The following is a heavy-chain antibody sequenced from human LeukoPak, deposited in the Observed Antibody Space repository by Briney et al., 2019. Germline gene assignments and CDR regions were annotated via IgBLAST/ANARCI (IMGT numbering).Heavy chain of an antibody. V-gene: IGHV3-21*01. CDR2: ISSSSSYI. J-gene: IGHJ6*02. CDR3: ARDKGTGGYFYYGMDV. Sequence: GGSLRLSCAASGFTFSSYSMKWVRQAPGKGLEWVSSISSSSSYIYYADSVKGRFTISRDNAKNSLYLQMNSLRAEDTAVYYCARDKGTGGYFYYGMDVWGQGTTVTVSS. D-gene: IGHD3/OR15-3a*01. CDR1: GFTFSSYS.